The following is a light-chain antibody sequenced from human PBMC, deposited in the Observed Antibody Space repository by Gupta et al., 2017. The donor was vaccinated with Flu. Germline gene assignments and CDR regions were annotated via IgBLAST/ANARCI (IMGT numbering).Light chain of an antibody. J-gene: IGKJ1*01. Sequence: GTLSLSPGERATLSCRASQSVSSSYLAWYQQKPGQAPRLLIYGASSRATGIPDRFSGSGSGTDFTLTISRLEPEDFAVYYCQQDGSSRGTFGQGTKVEIK. CDR2: GAS. V-gene: IGKV3-20*01. CDR1: QSVSSSY. CDR3: QQDGSSRGT.